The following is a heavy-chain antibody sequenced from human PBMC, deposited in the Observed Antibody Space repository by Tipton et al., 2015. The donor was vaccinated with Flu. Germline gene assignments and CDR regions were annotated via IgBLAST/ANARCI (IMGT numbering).Heavy chain of an antibody. CDR3: ARHSPPTTIDY. CDR1: GGSTTISSYY. D-gene: IGHD5-12*01. CDR2: VYYSGST. V-gene: IGHV4-39*07. Sequence: STVSGGSTTISSYYWGWIRQPPGKGLEWIGNVYYSGSTYYNPSLKSRVTLSVDTSKNQFSLKVSSVTAADTAVYYCARHSPPTTIDYWGQGTLVTVSP. J-gene: IGHJ4*02.